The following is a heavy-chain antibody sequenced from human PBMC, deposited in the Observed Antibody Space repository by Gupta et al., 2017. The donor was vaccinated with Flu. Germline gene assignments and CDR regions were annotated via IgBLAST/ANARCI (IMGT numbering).Heavy chain of an antibody. CDR1: GSTFPSYS. V-gene: IGHV1-18*01. CDR3: ARDRAAAGEARDY. CDR2: IYPYNGNT. D-gene: IGHD6-13*01. Sequence: QGQLVQSGTEVKKPGAPVKVSSKASGSTFPSYSLRWVRQAPGQGLEWMGWIYPYNGNTNYQQKFQVRVTRTTDPSTTTAYMEGRSLRADDTAVDYCARDRAAAGEARDYWGQGTLVTVSS. J-gene: IGHJ4*02.